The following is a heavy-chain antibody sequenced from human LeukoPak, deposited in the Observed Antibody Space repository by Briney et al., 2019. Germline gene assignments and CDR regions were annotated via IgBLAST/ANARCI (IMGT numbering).Heavy chain of an antibody. D-gene: IGHD4-11*01. CDR2: ISGSGGST. CDR3: AKGLTVTMWGQGMDV. J-gene: IGHJ6*02. Sequence: GGSLRLSCAASGFTFSSYAMSWVRQAPGKGLEWVSAISGSGGSTYYADSVKGRFTISRDNSKNTLYLQMNSLRAEDTAVYYCAKGLTVTMWGQGMDVWGQGTTVTVSS. V-gene: IGHV3-23*01. CDR1: GFTFSSYA.